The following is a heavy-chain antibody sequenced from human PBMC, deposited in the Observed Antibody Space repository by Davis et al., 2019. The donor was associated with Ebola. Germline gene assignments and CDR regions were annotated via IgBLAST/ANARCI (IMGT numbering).Heavy chain of an antibody. CDR3: ARLERGY. CDR1: GYTFTNYG. CDR2: ISPYNGNT. Sequence: ASVKVSCKASGYTFTNYGISWVRQAPGQGLEWMGWISPYNGNTNHAQNLQGRVTMTTDTSTSTAYMELSSLRSEDTAVYYCARLERGYWGQGTLVTVSS. D-gene: IGHD3-10*01. V-gene: IGHV1-18*01. J-gene: IGHJ4*02.